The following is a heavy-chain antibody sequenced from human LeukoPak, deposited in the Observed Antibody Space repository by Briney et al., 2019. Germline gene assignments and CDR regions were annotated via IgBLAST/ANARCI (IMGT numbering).Heavy chain of an antibody. CDR2: INHSGST. D-gene: IGHD6-19*01. Sequence: SETLSLTCAVYGGSFCGYNWSWICQPPGKGLEWIGEINHSGSTNYNPSLKSRVTISVDTSKNQFSLKLSSVTAADTAVYYCARGPRSSGWYQILPTIWFEPWGQGTLVTVSS. CDR1: GGSFCGYN. V-gene: IGHV4-34*01. CDR3: ARGPRSSGWYQILPTIWFEP. J-gene: IGHJ5*02.